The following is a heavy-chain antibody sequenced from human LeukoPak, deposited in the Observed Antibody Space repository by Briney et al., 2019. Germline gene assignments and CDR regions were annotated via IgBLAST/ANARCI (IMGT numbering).Heavy chain of an antibody. CDR2: ILGSGVTT. CDR1: GFTFSSYA. J-gene: IGHJ4*02. V-gene: IGHV3-23*01. Sequence: GGSLRLSCAASGFTFSSYAMSWVRQAPGKGLEWVSSILGSGVTTYYADSVKGRFTISRDNAKNTLYLQMNSLRAEDTAVYYCARVGYYDSSGYLPPIGYWGQGTLVTVSS. CDR3: ARVGYYDSSGYLPPIGY. D-gene: IGHD3-22*01.